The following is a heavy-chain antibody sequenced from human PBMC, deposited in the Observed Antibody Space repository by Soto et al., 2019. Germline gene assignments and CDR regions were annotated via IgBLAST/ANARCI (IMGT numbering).Heavy chain of an antibody. D-gene: IGHD3-10*01. Sequence: EVQLVESGGGLVKPGGSLRLSCAASGFTFSSYSMNWVRQAPGKGLEWVSSISSSSSYIYYSDSVKGRFTISRDNAKNSLYLQMNSLRAEDTAVYYCARDTYFYGSGSYGPWGQGTLVTVSS. CDR3: ARDTYFYGSGSYGP. CDR1: GFTFSSYS. CDR2: ISSSSSYI. J-gene: IGHJ5*02. V-gene: IGHV3-21*01.